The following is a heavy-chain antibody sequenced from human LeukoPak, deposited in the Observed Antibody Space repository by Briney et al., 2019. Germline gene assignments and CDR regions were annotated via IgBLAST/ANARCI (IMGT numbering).Heavy chain of an antibody. CDR2: IDYSGST. CDR1: GGSISSYY. CDR3: ARAFYPGYYSYMAV. V-gene: IGHV4-59*01. J-gene: IGHJ6*03. D-gene: IGHD3-3*02. Sequence: SETLSLTCTVSGGSISSYYWSWIRQPPGKGLEWIGYIDYSGSTNYNPSLKSRVTISVDTSKNQFSLKLSSVTAADTAVYYCARAFYPGYYSYMAVWGKGTTVTVSS.